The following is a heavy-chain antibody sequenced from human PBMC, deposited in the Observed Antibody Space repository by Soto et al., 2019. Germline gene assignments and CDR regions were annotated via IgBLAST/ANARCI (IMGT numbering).Heavy chain of an antibody. CDR3: ARGGSGSYLDAFDI. J-gene: IGHJ3*02. CDR2: IGTAGDT. D-gene: IGHD1-26*01. Sequence: EVQLVESGGGLVQPGGSLRLSCAASGFTFSSYDMHWVRQATGKGLEWVSAIGTAGDTYYPGSVKGRFTISRENAKNSLYLQMNSLRAGDTAVYYCARGGSGSYLDAFDIWGQGTMVTVSS. V-gene: IGHV3-13*01. CDR1: GFTFSSYD.